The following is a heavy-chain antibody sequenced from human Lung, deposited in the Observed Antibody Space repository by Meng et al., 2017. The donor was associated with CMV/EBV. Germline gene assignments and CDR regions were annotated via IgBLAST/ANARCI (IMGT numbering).Heavy chain of an antibody. V-gene: IGHV3-23*03. CDR2: IYSGGSST. Sequence: GESLKISCAASGFTFSSYAMSWVRQAPGKGLEWVSVIYSGGSSTYYADSVKGRFTISRDNSKNTLHLQMNSLRAEDTAVYYCANNPFPRSTWRYYFDFWGQGTLVTVSS. CDR3: ANNPFPRSTWRYYFDF. D-gene: IGHD1-26*01. J-gene: IGHJ4*02. CDR1: GFTFSSYA.